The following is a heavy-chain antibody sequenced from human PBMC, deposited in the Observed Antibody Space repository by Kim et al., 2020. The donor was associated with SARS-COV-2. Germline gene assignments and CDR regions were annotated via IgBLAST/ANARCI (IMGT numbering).Heavy chain of an antibody. Sequence: GGSLRLSCAASGFTFSSYGMHWVRQAPGKGLEWVAVISYDGSNKYYADSVKGRFTISRDNSKNTLYLQMNSLRAEDTAVYYCAKDAIAVAGKDNWFDPWG. CDR1: GFTFSSYG. CDR3: AKDAIAVAGKDNWFDP. D-gene: IGHD6-19*01. CDR2: ISYDGSNK. V-gene: IGHV3-30*18. J-gene: IGHJ5*02.